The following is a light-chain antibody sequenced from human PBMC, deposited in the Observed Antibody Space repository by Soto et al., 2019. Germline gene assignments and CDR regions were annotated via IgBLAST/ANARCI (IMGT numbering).Light chain of an antibody. V-gene: IGLV2-14*01. CDR2: DVS. J-gene: IGLJ1*01. CDR3: SSYTSASTLV. Sequence: QSVLTQPASVSGSPGQSITIFCTGTSSDVGGYIYVSWYQQYPGKAPKLIIYDVSNRPSGVSLRFSGSKSGNTASLTISGLQAADEDDYYCSSYTSASTLVFGTGTKLTVL. CDR1: SSDVGGYIY.